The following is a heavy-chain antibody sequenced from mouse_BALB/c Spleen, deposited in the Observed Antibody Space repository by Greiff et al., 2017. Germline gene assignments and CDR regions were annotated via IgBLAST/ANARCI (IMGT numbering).Heavy chain of an antibody. J-gene: IGHJ4*01. D-gene: IGHD2-3*01. CDR2: IYPGNRDT. CDR3: TRGVYDGYYEGAMDY. V-gene: IGHV1-5*01. CDR1: GYTFTSYW. Sequence: VQLQQSGTVLARPGASVKMSCKASGYTFTSYWMHWVKQRPGQGLEWIGAIYPGNRDTSYNQKFKGKAKLTAVTSTSTAYMELSSLTNEDSAVYYCTRGVYDGYYEGAMDYWGQGTSVTVSS.